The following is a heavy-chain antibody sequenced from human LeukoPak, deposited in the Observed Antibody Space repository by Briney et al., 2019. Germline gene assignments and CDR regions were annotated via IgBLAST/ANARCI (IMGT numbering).Heavy chain of an antibody. CDR2: ISSSGSTT. J-gene: IGHJ4*02. Sequence: RGSLRLSCVASGFTFSNYEMNWVRQAPGKGLEWVSYISSSGSTTYYADSVKGRFTISRDNAKNSLFLQMNSLRAEDTAVYFCARMFEFWGQGTLVTVSS. CDR1: GFTFSNYE. V-gene: IGHV3-48*03. CDR3: ARMFEF.